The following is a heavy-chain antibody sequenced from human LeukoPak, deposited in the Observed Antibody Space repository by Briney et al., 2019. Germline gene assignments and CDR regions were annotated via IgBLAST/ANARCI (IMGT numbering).Heavy chain of an antibody. V-gene: IGHV3-23*01. Sequence: PGGSLRLSCVASGFTFTNYGMSWVRQAPGKGLEWLSGISMTGGSTYYADSVKGRFTISRDNSKNTVYLQMNSLRAEDSAVYYCARDPRIQGYPYGTVLDYWGQGTLVTVSA. CDR1: GFTFTNYG. D-gene: IGHD3-10*01. CDR2: ISMTGGST. J-gene: IGHJ4*02. CDR3: ARDPRIQGYPYGTVLDY.